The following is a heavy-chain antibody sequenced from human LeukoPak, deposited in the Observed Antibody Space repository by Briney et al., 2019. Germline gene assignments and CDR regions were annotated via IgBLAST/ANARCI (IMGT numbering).Heavy chain of an antibody. CDR3: ARGLSSGWYNIPIDY. CDR1: GYTFISYG. V-gene: IGHV1-18*01. Sequence: ASVKVSCKASGYTFISYGISWVRQAPGQGLEWMGWISAYNGNTKYAQKLQGRVTMTTDTSMRTAYMELRSLRSDDTAVYYCARGLSSGWYNIPIDYWGQGTLVTVSS. CDR2: ISAYNGNT. D-gene: IGHD6-19*01. J-gene: IGHJ4*02.